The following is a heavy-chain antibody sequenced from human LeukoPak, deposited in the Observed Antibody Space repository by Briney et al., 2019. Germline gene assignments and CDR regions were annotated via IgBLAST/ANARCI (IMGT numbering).Heavy chain of an antibody. V-gene: IGHV1-46*01. D-gene: IGHD5/OR15-5a*01. CDR1: GYTFTSYY. CDR3: ARFIYAKGYFDY. CDR2: INPSGGST. Sequence: ASVKVSCKASGYTFTSYYMHWVRQAPGQGLEWMGIINPSGGSTSYAQKFQGRVTMTRDMSTSTVYMELSSLRSEDTAVYYCARFIYAKGYFDYWGQGTQVTVSS. J-gene: IGHJ4*02.